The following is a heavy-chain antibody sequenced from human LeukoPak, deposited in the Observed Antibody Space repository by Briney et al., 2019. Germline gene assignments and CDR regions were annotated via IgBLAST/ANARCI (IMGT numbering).Heavy chain of an antibody. D-gene: IGHD3-10*01. CDR1: GYTFTGYY. Sequence: ASVKVSCKASGYTFTGYYMHWVRQAPGQGPEWMGWINPNSGGTNYAQKFQGRVTMTRDTSISTAYMELSRLRSDDTAVYYCARGRSYYGSGSSPFDPWGQGTLVTVSS. CDR3: ARGRSYYGSGSSPFDP. V-gene: IGHV1-2*02. J-gene: IGHJ5*02. CDR2: INPNSGGT.